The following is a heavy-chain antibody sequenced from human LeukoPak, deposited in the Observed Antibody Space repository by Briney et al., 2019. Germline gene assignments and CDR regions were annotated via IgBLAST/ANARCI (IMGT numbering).Heavy chain of an antibody. V-gene: IGHV3-66*01. CDR3: AGRRDILTGYCH. Sequence: PGGSLRLSCAASGFTVSSNYMSWVRQAPGKGLEWVSVIYSGGSTYYADTVKGRFTISRDNSKNTLYLQINSLRAEDTAVYYCAGRRDILTGYCHWGQGTLVTVSS. CDR2: IYSGGST. J-gene: IGHJ4*02. CDR1: GFTVSSNY. D-gene: IGHD3-9*01.